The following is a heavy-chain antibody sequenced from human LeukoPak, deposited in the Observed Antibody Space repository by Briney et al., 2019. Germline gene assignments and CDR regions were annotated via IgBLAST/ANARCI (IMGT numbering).Heavy chain of an antibody. J-gene: IGHJ6*03. D-gene: IGHD3-10*01. CDR1: GGSISSYY. V-gene: IGHV4-59*08. CDR3: ARVYGSGSYYNGYYYYYMDV. Sequence: SETLSLTCTVSGGSISSYYWSWIRQPPGKGLEWIGYIHYSGSTSYNPSLKSRVTISVDRSKNQFSLKLSSVSAADTAVYYCARVYGSGSYYNGYYYYYMDVWGKGTTVTISS. CDR2: IHYSGST.